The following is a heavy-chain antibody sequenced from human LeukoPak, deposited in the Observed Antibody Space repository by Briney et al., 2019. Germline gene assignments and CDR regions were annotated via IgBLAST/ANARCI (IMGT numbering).Heavy chain of an antibody. D-gene: IGHD3-16*02. J-gene: IGHJ6*03. CDR3: ARDLLGYNYHYMDV. Sequence: PGGSLRLSCAASGFTFSSYWMSWVRQAPGKGLEWVANIKQDGSEKYYVDSVKGRFTISRDNAKNSLSLQMNSLRAEDTAVYYCARDLLGYNYHYMDVWGKGTTVTVSS. V-gene: IGHV3-7*01. CDR1: GFTFSSYW. CDR2: IKQDGSEK.